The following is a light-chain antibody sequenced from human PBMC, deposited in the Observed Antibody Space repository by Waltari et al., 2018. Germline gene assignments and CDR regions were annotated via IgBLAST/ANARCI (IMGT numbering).Light chain of an antibody. V-gene: IGKV3-20*01. Sequence: EIVFKQSPGTLSLSQGERATLPFRASQSLSSSYVAWYQQKPGQAPRVLIYGAASRGTDIPDRFSGSGSGTDFTLTISRLEPEDFAVYYCQQYGNSPRTFGQGTKVEIK. J-gene: IGKJ1*01. CDR1: QSLSSSY. CDR2: GAA. CDR3: QQYGNSPRT.